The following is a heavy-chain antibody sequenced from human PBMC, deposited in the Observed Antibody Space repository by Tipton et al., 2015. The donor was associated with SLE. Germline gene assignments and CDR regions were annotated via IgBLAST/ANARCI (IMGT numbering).Heavy chain of an antibody. Sequence: SLRLSCVASGFTFSNYDMNWVRQAPGKGPECISYISSSGNTIYYADSVKGRFTISRDNAKNSLFLQLNSLRAEDTAVYYCARRPMIVVPTDLWGQGTMVTVSS. J-gene: IGHJ5*02. CDR3: ARRPMIVVPTDL. CDR2: ISSSGNTI. D-gene: IGHD3-22*01. V-gene: IGHV3-48*03. CDR1: GFTFSNYD.